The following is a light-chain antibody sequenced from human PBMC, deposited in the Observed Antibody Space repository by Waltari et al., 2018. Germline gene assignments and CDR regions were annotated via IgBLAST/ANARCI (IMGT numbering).Light chain of an antibody. CDR2: DVN. V-gene: IGLV2-8*01. CDR1: NSDVGTSTY. CDR3: SSYAGNNISL. Sequence: QSALTQPPSATGSPGQSVTISCTGTNSDVGTSTYVSWYQHRAGKAPKLIIFDVNKRPSGVPDHFSGSRSDNTASLTVSGLQAEDEADYYCSSYAGNNISLFGGGTKLTVL. J-gene: IGLJ2*01.